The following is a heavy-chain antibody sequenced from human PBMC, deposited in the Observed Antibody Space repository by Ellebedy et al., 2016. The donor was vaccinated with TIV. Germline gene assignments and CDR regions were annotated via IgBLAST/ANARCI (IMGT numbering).Heavy chain of an antibody. CDR1: GGSISSYH. V-gene: IGHV4-59*01. CDR2: IYYSGST. CDR3: ASTPNDWRFDAFDI. D-gene: IGHD1-1*01. Sequence: GSLRLSXTVSGGSISSYHWSWIRQPPGKGLEWIGYIYYSGSTNYNPSLKSRVTISVDTSKNQFSLKLSSVTAADTAVYYCASTPNDWRFDAFDIWGQGTMVTVSS. J-gene: IGHJ3*02.